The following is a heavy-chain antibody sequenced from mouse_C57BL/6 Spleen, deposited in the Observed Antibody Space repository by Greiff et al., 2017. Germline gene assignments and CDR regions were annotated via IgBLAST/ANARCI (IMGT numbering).Heavy chain of an antibody. D-gene: IGHD1-1*01. V-gene: IGHV1-54*01. J-gene: IGHJ4*01. CDR1: GYAFTNYL. Sequence: QVQLQQSGAELVRPGTSVKVSCKASGYAFTNYLIEWVKQRPGQGLEWIGVINPGSGGTNDNEKFKGKATLTADKSSSTAYMQLSSLTSEDSAVYFCARSDYGSRAMDYWGQGTSVTVSS. CDR2: INPGSGGT. CDR3: ARSDYGSRAMDY.